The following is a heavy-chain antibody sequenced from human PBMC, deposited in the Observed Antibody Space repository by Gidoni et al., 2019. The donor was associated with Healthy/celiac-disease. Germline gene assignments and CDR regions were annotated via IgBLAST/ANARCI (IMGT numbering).Heavy chain of an antibody. J-gene: IGHJ4*02. Sequence: QVQLVQSGAEVKKPGSSVKVSCKASGGTFSSYAISWVRQAPGQGLEWMGRIIPILGIANYAQKFQGRVTITADKSTSTAYMELSSLRSEDTAVYYCARGPLGVGATADYWGQGTLVTVSS. V-gene: IGHV1-69*04. D-gene: IGHD1-26*01. CDR2: IIPILGIA. CDR1: GGTFSSYA. CDR3: ARGPLGVGATADY.